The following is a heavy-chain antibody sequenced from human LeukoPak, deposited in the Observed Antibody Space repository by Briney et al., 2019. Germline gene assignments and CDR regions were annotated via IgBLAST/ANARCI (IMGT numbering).Heavy chain of an antibody. D-gene: IGHD5-18*01. CDR1: VFTFHSYS. J-gene: IGHJ4*02. CDR2: ISEDGSRR. Sequence: GGSLRLSCRTSVFTFHSYSYHWVRQAPGKGLEWLVVISEDGSRRHFAGSVEGRFNISSDTVDDTLFLHLNSLRVEDTAVYYCARDPTRGYNYGYLDYWGQGALVAVSS. CDR3: ARDPTRGYNYGYLDY. V-gene: IGHV3-30*04.